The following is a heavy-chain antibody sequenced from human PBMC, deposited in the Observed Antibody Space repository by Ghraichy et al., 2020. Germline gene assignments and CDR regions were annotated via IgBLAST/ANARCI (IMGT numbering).Heavy chain of an antibody. CDR1: GGSISSYY. J-gene: IGHJ4*02. Sequence: SETLSLTCTVSGGSISSYYWSWIRQPAGKGLEWIGRIYTSGSTNYNPSLKSRVTMSVDTSKNQFSLKLSSVTAADTAVYYCAREGYYDSSGYYYQDYWGQGTLVTVSS. V-gene: IGHV4-4*07. D-gene: IGHD3-22*01. CDR3: AREGYYDSSGYYYQDY. CDR2: IYTSGST.